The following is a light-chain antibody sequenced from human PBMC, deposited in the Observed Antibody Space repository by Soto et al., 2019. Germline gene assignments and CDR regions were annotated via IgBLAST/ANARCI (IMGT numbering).Light chain of an antibody. CDR3: MQRIEFPIT. Sequence: DIVMTQTPRSLPVTPGEPASISCRSSQSLLDSDEGNTYLDWYLQRPGQSPHLLIYTVSYRASGVPDRFSGGGSGTDFTLKISMVEADDVVIYYCMQRIEFPITFGGATRVEI. CDR1: QSLLDSDEGNTY. V-gene: IGKV2-40*01. J-gene: IGKJ4*01. CDR2: TVS.